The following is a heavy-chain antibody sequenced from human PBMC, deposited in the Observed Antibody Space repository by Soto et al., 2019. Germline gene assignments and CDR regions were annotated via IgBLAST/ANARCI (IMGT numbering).Heavy chain of an antibody. Sequence: EVQLVESGGGLVQPGRSLRLSCASSGFTLDDYAMHWVRPAPGKGLAWVSGSSWNSGSIVYADSVKGRFTISRDNAKNSLYLQMNSLRAEDTALYYCAKVINGGSLDYWGQGTLVTVSS. J-gene: IGHJ4*02. CDR1: GFTLDDYA. CDR3: AKVINGGSLDY. CDR2: SSWNSGSI. V-gene: IGHV3-9*01. D-gene: IGHD2-15*01.